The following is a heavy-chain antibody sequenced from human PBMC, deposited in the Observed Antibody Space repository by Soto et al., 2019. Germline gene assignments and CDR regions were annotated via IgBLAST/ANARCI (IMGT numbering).Heavy chain of an antibody. CDR1: GFTFNTFA. V-gene: IGHV3-23*01. CDR3: AKDQDNSFRPAVGADF. Sequence: DVQVLESGGGLVQPGGSLRLSCAASGFTFNTFAMNWVRQAPGKGLEWVSAISGSGRSSYYADSLKGRFNISRDNSKNMVYLQVDSLRIDDTAIYYCAKDQDNSFRPAVGADFWGQGTLVTVSS. J-gene: IGHJ4*02. D-gene: IGHD3-16*01. CDR2: ISGSGRSS.